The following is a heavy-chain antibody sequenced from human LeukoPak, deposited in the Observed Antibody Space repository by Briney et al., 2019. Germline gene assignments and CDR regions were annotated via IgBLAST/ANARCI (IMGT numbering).Heavy chain of an antibody. Sequence: PGRSLRLSCAASGFTFDDYAMHWVRQAPGKGLEWVSGISWNSGSIGYADSVKGRFTISRDNAKNSLYLQMNSLRAEDTALYYCAKPNYYDSSGRPSSLDTGGPGPLVPASP. CDR1: GFTFDDYA. D-gene: IGHD3-22*01. J-gene: IGHJ5*02. V-gene: IGHV3-9*01. CDR2: ISWNSGSI. CDR3: AKPNYYDSSGRPSSLDT.